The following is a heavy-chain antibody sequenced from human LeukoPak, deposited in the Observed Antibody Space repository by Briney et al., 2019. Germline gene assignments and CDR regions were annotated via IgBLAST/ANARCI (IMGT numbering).Heavy chain of an antibody. D-gene: IGHD3-10*01. Sequence: ASVKVSCKASGYTFTSYGISWVRQAPGQGLEWMGWISAYNGNTNYAQKLQGRVTMTTDTSTSTAYMELRSLRSDDTAVYYCARDPPSSGGFGELPHAFDIWGQGAMVTVSS. CDR3: ARDPPSSGGFGELPHAFDI. CDR2: ISAYNGNT. J-gene: IGHJ3*02. CDR1: GYTFTSYG. V-gene: IGHV1-18*04.